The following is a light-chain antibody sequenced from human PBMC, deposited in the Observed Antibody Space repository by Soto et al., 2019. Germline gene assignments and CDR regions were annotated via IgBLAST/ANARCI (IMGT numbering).Light chain of an antibody. CDR1: QSVSGNY. CDR2: GAS. V-gene: IGKV3-20*01. J-gene: IGKJ4*01. Sequence: EIVLTQSPGTLSMSPGERATLSCRASQSVSGNYIAWYQKKPGQAPTTLIFGASGRATGIPDRFSGSGSGTDFTLTISRLEPEDSAVYYCQQYATSPLLFGGGTKVEIK. CDR3: QQYATSPLL.